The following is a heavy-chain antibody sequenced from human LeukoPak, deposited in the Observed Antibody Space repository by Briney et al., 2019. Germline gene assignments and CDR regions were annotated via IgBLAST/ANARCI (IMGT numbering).Heavy chain of an antibody. J-gene: IGHJ4*02. CDR1: GFTFSSYG. CDR2: ISYDGSNK. V-gene: IGHV3-30*18. Sequence: GGSLRLSCAASGFTFSSYGMHWVRQAPGKGLEWVAVISYDGSNKYYADSVKGRFTISRDNSKNTLYLQMNSLRAEDTAVYYCAKGGGYFDWLLPNWGQGTLVTVSS. CDR3: AKGGGYFDWLLPN. D-gene: IGHD3-9*01.